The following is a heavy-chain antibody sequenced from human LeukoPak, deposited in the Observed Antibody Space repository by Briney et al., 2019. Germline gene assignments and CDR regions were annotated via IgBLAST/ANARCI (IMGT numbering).Heavy chain of an antibody. CDR3: ESQGHTRSCSCTGYYFAQYFQH. CDR1: GFTFSSYS. V-gene: IGHV3-48*01. CDR2: ISSSSSTI. D-gene: IGHD2-2*01. Sequence: GGSLRLSCAASGFTFSSYSMNWARQAPGKGLEWVSYISSSSSTIYYADSVKGRFTISRDNAKNSLYLQMNSLRAEDTAVYYCESQGHTRSCSCTGYYFAQYFQHWGQGTLVTVSS. J-gene: IGHJ1*01.